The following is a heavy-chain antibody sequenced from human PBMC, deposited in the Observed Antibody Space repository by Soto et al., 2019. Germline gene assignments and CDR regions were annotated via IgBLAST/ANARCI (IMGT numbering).Heavy chain of an antibody. CDR2: IIPIFGTA. V-gene: IGHV1-69*12. CDR3: ARGDTMVRGVSGWFDP. Sequence: QVQLVQSGAEVKKPGSSVKVSCKASGGTFSSYAISWVRQAPGQGLEWMGGIIPIFGTANYAQKFQGRVTITADESTSTAYMELSSLRSDDTAVYYCARGDTMVRGVSGWFDPWGQGTLVTVSS. D-gene: IGHD3-10*01. CDR1: GGTFSSYA. J-gene: IGHJ5*02.